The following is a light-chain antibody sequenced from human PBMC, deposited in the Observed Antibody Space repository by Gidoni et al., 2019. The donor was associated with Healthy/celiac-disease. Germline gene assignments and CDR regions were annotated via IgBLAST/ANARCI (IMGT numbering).Light chain of an antibody. CDR2: GAS. CDR3: QQYNNWPPIT. CDR1: QSVSSN. Sequence: EIVMTKSPATLSVSPGERATLSCRASQSVSSNLAWYQQIPGQAPRLLIYGASTRATGIPARFSGSWSGTEFTLTISSLQSEDFAVYYCQQYNNWPPITFGQGTKVEIK. J-gene: IGKJ1*01. V-gene: IGKV3-15*01.